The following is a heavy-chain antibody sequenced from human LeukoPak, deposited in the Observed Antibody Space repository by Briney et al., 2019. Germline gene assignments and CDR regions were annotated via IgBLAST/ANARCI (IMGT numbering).Heavy chain of an antibody. CDR3: AHRFAPDYGDYGVDYFDY. J-gene: IGHJ4*02. CDR2: IYWNDDK. D-gene: IGHD4-17*01. Sequence: ESGPTLVNPTQTLTLTCTFSGFSLSTSRVGVGWIRQPPGKALEWLALIYWNDDKRYSPSLKSRLTITKDTSKNQVVLTMTNMDPVDTATYYCAHRFAPDYGDYGVDYFDYWGQGTLVTVSS. CDR1: GFSLSTSRVG. V-gene: IGHV2-5*01.